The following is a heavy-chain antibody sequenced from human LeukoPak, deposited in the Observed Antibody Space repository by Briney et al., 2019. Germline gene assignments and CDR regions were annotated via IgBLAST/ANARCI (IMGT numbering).Heavy chain of an antibody. CDR2: IIPIFGTA. D-gene: IGHD2-2*01. J-gene: IGHJ5*02. V-gene: IGHV1-69*05. CDR3: ARGAVSFDCSSTSCSPDWFDP. Sequence: GSSVKVSCKASGGTFSSYAISWVRQAPGQGLEWMGGIIPIFGTANYAQKFQGRVTITTDESTSTAYMELSSLRSEDTAVYYCARGAVSFDCSSTSCSPDWFDPWGQGTLVTVSS. CDR1: GGTFSSYA.